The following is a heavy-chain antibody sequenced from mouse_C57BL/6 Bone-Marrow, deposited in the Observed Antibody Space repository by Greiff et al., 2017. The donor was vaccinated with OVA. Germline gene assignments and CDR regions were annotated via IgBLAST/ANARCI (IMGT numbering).Heavy chain of an antibody. CDR1: GYTFTSYW. J-gene: IGHJ1*03. Sequence: VQLQQSGAELVKPGASVKLSCKASGYTFTSYWMHWVKQRPGRGLEWIGWIDPSSGYTKYNEKFKGKATLTADKSSSTAYMQLSSLTSEDSAVYYCARGTGMGGCEYWGKGTTVT. CDR2: IDPSSGYT. D-gene: IGHD4-1*01. V-gene: IGHV1-62-3*01. CDR3: ARGTGMGGCEY.